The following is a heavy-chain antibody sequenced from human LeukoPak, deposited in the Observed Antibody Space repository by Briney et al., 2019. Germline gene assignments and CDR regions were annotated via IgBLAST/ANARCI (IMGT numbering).Heavy chain of an antibody. CDR2: ISSSSSYI. CDR1: GFTFSSYS. J-gene: IGHJ4*02. Sequence: GGSLRLSCAASGFTFSSYSMNWVRQAPGKGLEWVSSISSSSSYIYYADSVKGRFTISRDNAKNSLYLQMNSLRVEDTAVYYCASLGAADFDYWGQGTLVTVSS. CDR3: ASLGAADFDY. D-gene: IGHD1-26*01. V-gene: IGHV3-21*01.